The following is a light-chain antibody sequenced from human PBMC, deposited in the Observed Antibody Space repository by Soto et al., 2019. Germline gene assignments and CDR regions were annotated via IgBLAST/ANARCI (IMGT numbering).Light chain of an antibody. CDR1: QSVSSSY. CDR2: GAS. Sequence: EIVLTQSPGTLSLSPGERATLSCRASQSVSSSYLAWYQQKPGQAPRLLIYGASSMATGLPDRLSGSGYGTDFPLTISRLEPEDFAVYYCQQYGISQYTFGQGTKLEIK. CDR3: QQYGISQYT. J-gene: IGKJ2*01. V-gene: IGKV3-20*01.